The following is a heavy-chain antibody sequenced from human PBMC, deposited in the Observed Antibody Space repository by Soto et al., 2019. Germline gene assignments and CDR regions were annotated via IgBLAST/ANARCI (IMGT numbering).Heavy chain of an antibody. Sequence: SETLSLTCTVSGGSISSYYWSWIRQPPGKGLEWIGEINHSGSTNYNPSLKSRVTISVDTSKNQFSLKLSSVTAADTAVYYCARPLRAMVRGVPKRGGYYYYMDVWGKGTTVTVSS. CDR3: ARPLRAMVRGVPKRGGYYYYMDV. D-gene: IGHD3-10*01. CDR2: INHSGST. V-gene: IGHV4-34*01. CDR1: GGSISSYY. J-gene: IGHJ6*03.